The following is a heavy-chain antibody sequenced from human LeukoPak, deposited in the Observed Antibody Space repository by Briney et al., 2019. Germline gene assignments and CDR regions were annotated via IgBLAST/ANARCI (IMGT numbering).Heavy chain of an antibody. J-gene: IGHJ2*01. D-gene: IGHD1/OR15-1a*01. CDR2: INHSGST. CDR1: GGSFSGYY. V-gene: IGHV4-34*01. Sequence: PSETLSLTCAVYGGSFSGYYWSWIRQPPGKGLEWIGEINHSGSTNYNPSLMSRVTISVDTSKNQFSLKLSSVTAADTAVYYCARGGPLIRTGTNLVRYFDLWGRGTLVTVSS. CDR3: ARGGPLIRTGTNLVRYFDL.